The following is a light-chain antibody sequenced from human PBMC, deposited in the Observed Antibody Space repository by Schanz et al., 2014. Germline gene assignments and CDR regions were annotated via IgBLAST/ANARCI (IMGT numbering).Light chain of an antibody. CDR2: EVT. CDR3: SSYAGSNNVV. Sequence: QSALTQPPSASGSPGQSVTISCTGTSSDIGNYNYVSWYQQHPGQAPKLVIYEVTKRPSGVPDRFSGSKSGNTASLTVSGLQAEDEADYYCSSYAGSNNVVFGGGTKLIVL. J-gene: IGLJ2*01. CDR1: SSDIGNYNY. V-gene: IGLV2-8*01.